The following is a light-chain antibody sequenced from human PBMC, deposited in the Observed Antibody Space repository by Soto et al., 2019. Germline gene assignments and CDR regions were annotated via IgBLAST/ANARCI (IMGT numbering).Light chain of an antibody. J-gene: IGKJ5*01. CDR2: GAP. CDR3: QQYNSYSAT. Sequence: DIQMTQSPSTLSASVGDSVTITCRASQNIASWLAWYQQTPGKAPKLLIYGAPTSESGVPSRFSGSGSGTEFTLTIRSLQPGDFATYYCQQYNSYSATFGQGTRLEIK. CDR1: QNIASW. V-gene: IGKV1-5*01.